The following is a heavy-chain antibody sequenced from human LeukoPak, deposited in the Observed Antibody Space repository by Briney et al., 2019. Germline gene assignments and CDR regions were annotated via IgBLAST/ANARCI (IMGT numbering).Heavy chain of an antibody. J-gene: IGHJ4*02. CDR1: GVSISNYY. D-gene: IGHD2-8*01. CDR3: ARGGYCNNPTCCLFP. CDR2: ISYSGGT. Sequence: PSETLSLTCTVSGVSISNYYWSWIRQTPGKGLEWIGYISYSGGTNYNPSLKSRVGISLDTSRNEFSLNLSSVTAADTATYYCARGGYCNNPTCCLFPWGQGTLVIVSS. V-gene: IGHV4-59*08.